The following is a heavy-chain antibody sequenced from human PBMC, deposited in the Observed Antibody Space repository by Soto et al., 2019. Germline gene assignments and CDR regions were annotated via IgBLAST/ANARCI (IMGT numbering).Heavy chain of an antibody. D-gene: IGHD3-3*01. CDR3: AKDSRRDFWSGHNYNYGMDV. J-gene: IGHJ6*02. CDR1: GFTFNNYA. V-gene: IGHV3-23*01. CDR2: IGGSGGIT. Sequence: EVQLLESGGDLVQPGGSLRLSCAASGFTFNNYAINWVRQAPGKGLEWVSSIGGSGGITYYADSMKGRFTISRDNSKNTLYLQMDSLGAEDTALYYCAKDSRRDFWSGHNYNYGMDVWGQGTTVTVSS.